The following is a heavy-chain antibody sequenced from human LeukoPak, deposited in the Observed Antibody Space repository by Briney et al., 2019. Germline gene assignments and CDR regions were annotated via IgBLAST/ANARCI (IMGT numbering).Heavy chain of an antibody. CDR1: GVTFSNYA. CDR3: AKDPDIVVVVPATGDDY. Sequence: GGSLRLSCAASGVTFSNYAMSWVRQAPGKGLEWVSAISGNGGSTYYADSVKGRFTISRDNSKNTLYLQMNSLRAEDTAVYYCAKDPDIVVVVPATGDDYWGQGTLVTVSS. V-gene: IGHV3-23*01. J-gene: IGHJ4*02. D-gene: IGHD2-15*01. CDR2: ISGNGGST.